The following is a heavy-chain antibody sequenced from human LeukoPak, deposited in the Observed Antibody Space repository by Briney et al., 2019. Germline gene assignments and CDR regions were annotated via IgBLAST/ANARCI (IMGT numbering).Heavy chain of an antibody. CDR3: ARDYGDF. D-gene: IGHD3-10*01. CDR1: GFTFSSYA. Sequence: NPGGSLRLSCAASGFTFSSYAMSWVRQAPGRGLEWVANINQHGNETYYVDSVKGRFTISRDNAKNSLYLQMDRLRAEDAALYYCARDYGDFWGQGTLVTVSS. CDR2: INQHGNET. V-gene: IGHV3-7*01. J-gene: IGHJ4*02.